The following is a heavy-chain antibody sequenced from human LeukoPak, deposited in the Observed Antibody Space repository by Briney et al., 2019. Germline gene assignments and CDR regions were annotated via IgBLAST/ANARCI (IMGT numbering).Heavy chain of an antibody. CDR1: GYTFNTYW. CDR3: ARLSGGSWANTEYFPD. Sequence: GESLKISCKASGYTFNTYWIGWVRQKPGKGLEWVAIVYPGDSHTRYSPSFQGHFTISADKTVTTAYLQWSSLEASDTAVYYCARLSGGSWANTEYFPDWGQGTLVIVSS. J-gene: IGHJ1*01. CDR2: VYPGDSHT. V-gene: IGHV5-51*01. D-gene: IGHD7-27*01.